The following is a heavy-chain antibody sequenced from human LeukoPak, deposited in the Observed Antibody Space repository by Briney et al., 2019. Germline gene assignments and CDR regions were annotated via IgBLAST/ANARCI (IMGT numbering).Heavy chain of an antibody. J-gene: IGHJ4*02. CDR1: GGSISSYY. CDR3: ARLSPFGYYDSSGYPFDY. CDR2: IYTSGST. D-gene: IGHD3-22*01. Sequence: SETLSLTCTVSGGSISSYYWSWIRQPAGKGLEWIGRIYTSGSTNYNPSLKSRVTMSVDTSKNQFSLKLSSVTAADTAVYYCARLSPFGYYDSSGYPFDYWGQGTLVTVSS. V-gene: IGHV4-4*07.